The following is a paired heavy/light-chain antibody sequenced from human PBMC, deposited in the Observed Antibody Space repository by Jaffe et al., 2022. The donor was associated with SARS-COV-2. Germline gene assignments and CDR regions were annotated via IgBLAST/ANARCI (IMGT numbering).Heavy chain of an antibody. CDR3: AKGGVFTNCYEH. J-gene: IGHJ1*01. Sequence: EVQLVESGGGLVQPGGSLRLSCATSGFTFSTYAMTWVRQAPGKGLEWVSTIRDSSAATYYADSVQGRFTISRDNSENTLYLQMNSLRAEDTALYFCAKGGVFTNCYEHWGQGTLVTVSS. V-gene: IGHV3-23*04. CDR1: GFTFSTYA. CDR2: IRDSSAAT. D-gene: IGHD2-2*01.
Light chain of an antibody. V-gene: IGKV3-11*01. CDR3: QQRSTWPIT. Sequence: EIVLTQSPATLSLSPGERATLSCRASHSIANLLAWYQHKPGRAPRLLIYDASNRATGIPGRFSGSGSGTDFTLTISSLEPEDFAAYYCQQRSTWPITFGGGTKVGIK. J-gene: IGKJ4*01. CDR2: DAS. CDR1: HSIANL.